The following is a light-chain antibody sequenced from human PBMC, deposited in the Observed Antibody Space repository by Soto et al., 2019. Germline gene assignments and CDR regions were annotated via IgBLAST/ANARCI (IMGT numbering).Light chain of an antibody. CDR3: SSYAGSNHPP. V-gene: IGLV2-8*01. CDR2: EVS. CDR1: SSDVGGYNY. Sequence: QSALTQPPSASGSPGQSVTISCTGTSSDVGGYNYVSWYQQHPGKAPKLMIYEVSKRPSGVPDRFSGSKSGNTASLTVSGLQAEDEADYYCSSYAGSNHPPFGGGTKLTVL. J-gene: IGLJ2*01.